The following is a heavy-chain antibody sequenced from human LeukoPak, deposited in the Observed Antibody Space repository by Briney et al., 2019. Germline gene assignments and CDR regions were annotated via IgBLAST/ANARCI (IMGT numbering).Heavy chain of an antibody. J-gene: IGHJ4*02. Sequence: ASVKVSCKTSGYTFTGYYLHWVRQAPGQGLEWMGWIHPNSGDTHYAQKFQGRVTMTRDTSISTAYMELTRLTSDDTSIYYCTREDYWGQGTLVTVFS. CDR1: GYTFTGYY. CDR3: TREDY. CDR2: IHPNSGDT. V-gene: IGHV1-2*02.